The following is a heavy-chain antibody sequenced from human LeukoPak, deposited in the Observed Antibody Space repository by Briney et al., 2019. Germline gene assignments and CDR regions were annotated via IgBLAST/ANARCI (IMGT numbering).Heavy chain of an antibody. CDR1: GFTVSSNY. V-gene: IGHV3-66*01. Sequence: GPSLRLSCAASGFTVSSNYMTWVRQAPGKGLEWVSVIYSGGSTYYAASVKGRFTLSRDNSKNTLFLQMNSLRAEDTAVYYCAREPQGDSSGYDAFDIWGQGTMVTVSS. CDR3: AREPQGDSSGYDAFDI. D-gene: IGHD3-22*01. CDR2: IYSGGST. J-gene: IGHJ3*02.